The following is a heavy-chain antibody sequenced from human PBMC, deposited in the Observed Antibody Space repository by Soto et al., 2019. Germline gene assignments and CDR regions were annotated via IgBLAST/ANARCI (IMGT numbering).Heavy chain of an antibody. V-gene: IGHV3-33*01. CDR3: ARAISNDGVVTASPFDY. Sequence: GGSLRLSCAASGFTFSSYGMHWVRQAPGKGLEWVAVIWYDGSNKYYADSVKGRFTISRDNSKNTLYLQMNSLRAEDTAVYYCARAISNDGVVTASPFDYWGQGTLVTVSS. CDR1: GFTFSSYG. J-gene: IGHJ4*02. D-gene: IGHD2-21*02. CDR2: IWYDGSNK.